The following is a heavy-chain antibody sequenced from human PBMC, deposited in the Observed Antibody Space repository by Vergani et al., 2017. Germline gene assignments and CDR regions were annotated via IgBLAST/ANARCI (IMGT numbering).Heavy chain of an antibody. Sequence: QVQLQQWGGGLLKPSETLSLTCVVNGGSFTSYHWTWIRQSPGEGLEWVGDIDHTGRPDYNPSLKSRLTMSVDKSRNQFSLTLNSVTATDTAIYFCARVNTETNGHLYYYYYMEVWGQGTAVTGS. D-gene: IGHD4-11*01. J-gene: IGHJ6*03. CDR1: GGSFTSYH. CDR3: ARVNTETNGHLYYYYYMEV. V-gene: IGHV4-34*01. CDR2: IDHTGRP.